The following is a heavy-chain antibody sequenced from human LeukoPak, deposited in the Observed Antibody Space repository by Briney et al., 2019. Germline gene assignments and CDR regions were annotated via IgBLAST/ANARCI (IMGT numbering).Heavy chain of an antibody. J-gene: IGHJ4*02. CDR2: INHSGST. D-gene: IGHD6-19*01. V-gene: IGHV4-34*01. CDR3: ARDSSGWYNY. CDR1: GGSFSGYY. Sequence: SETLSLTCAVYGGSFSGYYWSWIRRPPGKGLEWIGEINHSGSTNYNPSLKSRVTISVDTSKNQFSLKLSSVTAADTAVYYCARDSSGWYNYWGQGTLVTVSS.